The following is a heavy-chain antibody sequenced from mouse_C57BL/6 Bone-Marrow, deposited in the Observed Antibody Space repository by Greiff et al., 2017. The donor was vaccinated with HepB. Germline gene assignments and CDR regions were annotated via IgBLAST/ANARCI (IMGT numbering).Heavy chain of an antibody. CDR3: TYDYDGYAMDY. Sequence: EVQLQQSGGGLVQPGGSLKLSCAASGFTFSSYAMSWVRQTPEKRLEWVAYISSGGDYIYYADTVKGRFTISRDNARNTLYLQMSSLKSEDTAMYYCTYDYDGYAMDYWGQGTSVTVSS. V-gene: IGHV5-9-1*02. CDR1: GFTFSSYA. CDR2: ISSGGDYI. D-gene: IGHD2-4*01. J-gene: IGHJ4*01.